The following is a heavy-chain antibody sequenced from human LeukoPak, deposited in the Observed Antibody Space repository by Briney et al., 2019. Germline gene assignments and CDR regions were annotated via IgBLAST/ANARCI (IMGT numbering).Heavy chain of an antibody. CDR3: ARVGGSGGRFDY. D-gene: IGHD3-10*01. V-gene: IGHV3-11*01. J-gene: IGHJ4*02. Sequence: GGSLRLSCTASEFTFSDYYMSWIRQAPEKGLEWISYISKTGTSMSYADSVKGRFTISRDNAKNSLYLQMNSLRAEDTAVYYCARVGGSGGRFDYWGQGTLVTVSS. CDR1: EFTFSDYY. CDR2: ISKTGTSM.